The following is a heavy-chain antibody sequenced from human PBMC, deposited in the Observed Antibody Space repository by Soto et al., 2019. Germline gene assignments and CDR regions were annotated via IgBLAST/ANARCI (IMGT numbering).Heavy chain of an antibody. Sequence: GGSLRLSCAASGFTFSSYSMNWVRQAPGKGLEWVSSISSSSSYIYYADSVKGRFTISRDNAKNSLYLQMNSLRAEDTAVYYCAKDPKVPAAIRAFDYWGQGTLVTVSS. V-gene: IGHV3-21*01. CDR1: GFTFSSYS. D-gene: IGHD2-2*02. J-gene: IGHJ4*02. CDR3: AKDPKVPAAIRAFDY. CDR2: ISSSSSYI.